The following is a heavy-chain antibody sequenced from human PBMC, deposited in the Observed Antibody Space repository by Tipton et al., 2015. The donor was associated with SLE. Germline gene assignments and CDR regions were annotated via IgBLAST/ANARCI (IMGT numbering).Heavy chain of an antibody. Sequence: SLRLSCAASGFIFSDYEVTWVRQDPGKGLEWISFKTIDDSTIYYAESVKGRFTISRDNAKSSLHLQMNSLRVEDTAIYYCAILAGDWGGFFYFYYMDGWFKGTTFTVSS. CDR2: KTIDDSTI. D-gene: IGHD3-16*01. CDR1: GFIFSDYE. J-gene: IGHJ6*03. CDR3: AILAGDWGGFFYFYYMDG. V-gene: IGHV3-48*03.